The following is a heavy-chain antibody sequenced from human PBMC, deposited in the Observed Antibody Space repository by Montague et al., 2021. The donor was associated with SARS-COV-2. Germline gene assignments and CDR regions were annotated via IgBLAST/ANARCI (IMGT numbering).Heavy chain of an antibody. CDR2: MSYSGGA. D-gene: IGHD2-15*01. J-gene: IGHJ5*02. CDR3: ARQEPIVVVVAAARGWFDP. CDR1: GGSISSETSY. V-gene: IGHV4-39*01. Sequence: SETLSLTCTVSGGSISSETSYWGWIRQPPGKGLEWIGAMSYSGGAYYNPSLKSRVTISVDTSTNQFSLKLSSVTAADTAVYYCARQEPIVVVVAAARGWFDPWGQGTLVTVTS.